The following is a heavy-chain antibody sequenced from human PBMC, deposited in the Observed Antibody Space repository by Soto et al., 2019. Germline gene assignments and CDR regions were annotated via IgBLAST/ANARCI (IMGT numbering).Heavy chain of an antibody. Sequence: QVQLVQSGAEVKKPGSSVKVSCKASGGTFSSYAISWVRQAPGQGLAWLGGIIPLFGTANYAQKFQGRVTITADESTTTAYMELSSLRSEDTAVYYCAREDYYDSSGYYYDSAFDIWGQGTMVTVSS. CDR1: GGTFSSYA. V-gene: IGHV1-69*01. CDR3: AREDYYDSSGYYYDSAFDI. CDR2: IIPLFGTA. D-gene: IGHD3-22*01. J-gene: IGHJ3*02.